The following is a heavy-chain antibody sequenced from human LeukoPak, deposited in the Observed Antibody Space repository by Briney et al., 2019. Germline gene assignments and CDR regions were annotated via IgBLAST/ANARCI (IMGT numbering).Heavy chain of an antibody. CDR3: ARDSGTWFYLQD. V-gene: IGHV3-66*01. CDR1: GITVSSHY. D-gene: IGHD2/OR15-2a*01. Sequence: GGSLRLPCAASGITVSSHYMTWVRQAPGKGLEWVSVIDSGGSTNSADSVKGRFSVSRDNSKNTLYLQMNSLRVEDTAVYFCARDSGTWFYLQDWGQGTLVTVSS. CDR2: IDSGGST. J-gene: IGHJ1*01.